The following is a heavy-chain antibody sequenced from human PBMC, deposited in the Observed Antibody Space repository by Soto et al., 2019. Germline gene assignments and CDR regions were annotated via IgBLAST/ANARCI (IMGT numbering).Heavy chain of an antibody. Sequence: SETLSLTCTVSGGSISSGDYYWSWIRQPPGKGLEWIGYIYYSGSTYYNQSLKSRVTISVDTSKNQFSLKLSSVTAADTAVYYCASFDYYDSSGYYRTWGQGTLVTVSS. J-gene: IGHJ5*02. CDR3: ASFDYYDSSGYYRT. V-gene: IGHV4-30-4*01. D-gene: IGHD3-22*01. CDR2: IYYSGST. CDR1: GGSISSGDYY.